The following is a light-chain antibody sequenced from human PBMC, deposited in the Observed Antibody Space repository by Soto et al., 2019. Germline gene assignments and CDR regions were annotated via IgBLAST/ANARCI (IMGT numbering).Light chain of an antibody. V-gene: IGLV2-8*01. CDR1: SSDVGGYNY. J-gene: IGLJ2*01. CDR2: EVS. Sequence: QSVLTQPPSASGSPGQSVTISCTGTSSDVGGYNYVSWYQQHPGKAPQLMIYEVSRRPSGVPDRLSGSKSGNTASLTVSGLQAEDEADYYCSSYAGGSNLLFGGGTKLTVL. CDR3: SSYAGGSNLL.